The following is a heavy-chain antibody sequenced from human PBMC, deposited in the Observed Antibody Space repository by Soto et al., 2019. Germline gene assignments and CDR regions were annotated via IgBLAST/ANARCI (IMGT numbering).Heavy chain of an antibody. D-gene: IGHD3-10*01. V-gene: IGHV3-7*05. CDR3: ARLTSLDY. CDR1: GFTFSSYW. J-gene: IGHJ4*02. Sequence: GGSLRLSCAASGFTFSSYWMSWVRQAPGKGLEWVATINQDGSEKYYVDSVKGRFTISRDNPKNSLYLQMNSLNAEDTAMYYCARLTSLDYWGQGTLVTVSS. CDR2: INQDGSEK.